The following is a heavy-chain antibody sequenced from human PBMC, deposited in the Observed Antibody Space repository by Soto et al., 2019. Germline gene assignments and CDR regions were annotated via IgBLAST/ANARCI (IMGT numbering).Heavy chain of an antibody. J-gene: IGHJ4*02. CDR3: ARGGQWDFLSDY. Sequence: ASVKVSCKASGYSFTRYYINWVRQAPGQGLEWMGWISAYNGNSHYEEKLQGRVTLTTDTSTSTAYMELRSLRSDDTAVYFCARGGQWDFLSDYWGQGTLVTVSS. CDR2: ISAYNGNS. V-gene: IGHV1-18*01. CDR1: GYSFTRYY. D-gene: IGHD1-26*01.